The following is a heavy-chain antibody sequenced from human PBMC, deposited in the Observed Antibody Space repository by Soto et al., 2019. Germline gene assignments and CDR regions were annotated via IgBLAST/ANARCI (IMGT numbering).Heavy chain of an antibody. D-gene: IGHD3-3*01. CDR3: ARDFWSGSPANYYYGMDV. CDR1: GYTCTGYY. CDR2: INPNSGGT. Sequence: ASVKVSCKASGYTCTGYYMHWVRQAPGQGLEWMGWINPNSGGTNYAQKFQGRVTMTRDTSISTAYMELSRLRSDDTAVYYCARDFWSGSPANYYYGMDVWGQGTTVTVSS. V-gene: IGHV1-2*02. J-gene: IGHJ6*02.